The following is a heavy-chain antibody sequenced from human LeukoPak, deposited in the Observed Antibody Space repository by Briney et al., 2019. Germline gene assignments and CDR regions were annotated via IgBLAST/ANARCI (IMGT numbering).Heavy chain of an antibody. Sequence: SETLSLTCTVSGGSISSSSYYWGWIRQPPGKGLEWIGSIYYSGSTYYNPSLKSRVTISVDTSKNQFSLKLSSVTAADTAVYYCARDLGQLGGFDYWGQGTLVTVSS. CDR3: ARDLGQLGGFDY. D-gene: IGHD6-6*01. CDR1: GGSISSSSYY. CDR2: IYYSGST. J-gene: IGHJ4*02. V-gene: IGHV4-39*07.